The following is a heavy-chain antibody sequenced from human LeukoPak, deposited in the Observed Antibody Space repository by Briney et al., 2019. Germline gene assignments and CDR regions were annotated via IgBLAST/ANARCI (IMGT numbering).Heavy chain of an antibody. V-gene: IGHV3-74*01. J-gene: IGHJ5*02. CDR3: ARVYLANWGSELGS. D-gene: IGHD7-27*01. Sequence: GGPQTLPCAASGFPYNIYCMLWVPHAPGEAVVWVSRINTDGSRTSHADPVKGRFTISKDNAKNTLYLQMNSLRAEDTAVYYCARVYLANWGSELGSWGQGTLVTVSS. CDR2: INTDGSRT. CDR1: GFPYNIYC.